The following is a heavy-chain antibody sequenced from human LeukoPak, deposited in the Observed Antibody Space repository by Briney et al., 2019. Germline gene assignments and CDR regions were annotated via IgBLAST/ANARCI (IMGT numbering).Heavy chain of an antibody. CDR1: GGSISSSSYY. CDR3: ARQVTFGGVIVRSPLRFDY. J-gene: IGHJ4*02. D-gene: IGHD3-16*02. CDR2: IYYSGST. Sequence: SETLSLTCTVSGGSISSSSYYWGWIRQPPGKGLEWIGSIYYSGSTYYNPSLKSRVTISVDTSKNQFSLKLSSVTAADTAVYYCARQVTFGGVIVRSPLRFDYWGQGTLVTVSS. V-gene: IGHV4-39*01.